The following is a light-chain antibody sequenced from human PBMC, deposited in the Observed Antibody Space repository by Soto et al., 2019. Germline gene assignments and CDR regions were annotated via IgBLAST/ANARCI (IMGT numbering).Light chain of an antibody. Sequence: AVVTQEPSLTVSPGGTVTLTCGSSTGAVTSGHYPYWFQQKPGQAPRTLIYDTSNKHSWTPARFSGSLLGGKAALILSGAQPEDEADYYCLLSYSDGRLFGGGTKVTVL. CDR1: TGAVTSGHY. CDR2: DTS. CDR3: LLSYSDGRL. J-gene: IGLJ2*01. V-gene: IGLV7-46*01.